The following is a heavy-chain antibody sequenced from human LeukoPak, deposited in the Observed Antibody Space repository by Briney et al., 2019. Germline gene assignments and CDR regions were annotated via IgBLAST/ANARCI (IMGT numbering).Heavy chain of an antibody. CDR2: INHSGST. CDR1: GGSFSGYY. J-gene: IGHJ4*02. D-gene: IGHD6-13*01. V-gene: IGHV4-34*01. CDR3: ARDGYSSSPFDY. Sequence: SETLSLTCAVYGGSFSGYYWSWIRQPPGKGLEWIGEINHSGSTNYNPSLKSRVTISVDTSKNQFSLKLGSVTAADTAVYYCARDGYSSSPFDYWGQGTLVTVSS.